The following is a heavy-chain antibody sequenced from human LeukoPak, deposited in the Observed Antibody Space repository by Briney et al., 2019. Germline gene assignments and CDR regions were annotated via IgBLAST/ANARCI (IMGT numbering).Heavy chain of an antibody. V-gene: IGHV3-23*01. J-gene: IGHJ4*02. CDR2: IGGSGVTT. CDR3: AKVVDSSSSF. Sequence: PGGSLRLSCVVSGFTFSSYGMSWVRQAPGKGLEWVSTIGGSGVTTYYADSVRGRFTISRDNSKNTLYLQMSSLRAEDTAVYYCAKVVDSSSSFWGQGTLVTVSS. CDR1: GFTFSSYG. D-gene: IGHD6-13*01.